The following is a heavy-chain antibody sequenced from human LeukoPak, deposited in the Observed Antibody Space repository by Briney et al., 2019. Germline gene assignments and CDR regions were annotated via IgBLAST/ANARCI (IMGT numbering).Heavy chain of an antibody. CDR1: GGSVSSGSYY. J-gene: IGHJ6*02. CDR3: ARVRTNDHGMDV. CDR2: IYYSGST. Sequence: SETLSLTRTVSGGSVSSGSYYWSWIRQPPGKGLEWIGYIYYSGSTNYNPSLKSRVTISVDTSKNQFSLKLSSVTAADTAVYYCARVRTNDHGMDVWGQGTTVTVSS. V-gene: IGHV4-61*01. D-gene: IGHD2-8*01.